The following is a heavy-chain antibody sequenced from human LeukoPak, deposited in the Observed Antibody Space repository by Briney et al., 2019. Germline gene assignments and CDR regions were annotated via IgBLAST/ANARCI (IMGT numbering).Heavy chain of an antibody. CDR1: GFTFSNYS. CDR3: IRDFRSADL. Sequence: RSLRLSCVASGFTFSNYSMHWVRQPRRQGLVWVSRIYVDGRTTNYADSVKGRFTISRDNAKNTVYLEMNSLSVEDSATYYCIRDFRSADLWGQGTLVTVTS. CDR2: IYVDGRTT. J-gene: IGHJ5*02. V-gene: IGHV3-74*01.